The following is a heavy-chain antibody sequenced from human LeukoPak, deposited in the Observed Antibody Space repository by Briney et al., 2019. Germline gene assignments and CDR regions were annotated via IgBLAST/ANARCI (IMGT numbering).Heavy chain of an antibody. CDR1: GYTLTELS. J-gene: IGHJ4*02. CDR3: ATGILRFLEWLLYY. V-gene: IGHV1-24*01. D-gene: IGHD3-3*01. Sequence: ASVTVSCKVSGYTLTELSMHWVRQAPGKGLEWMGGFDPEDGETIYAQKFQGRVTMTEDTSTDTAYMELSSLRSEDTAVYYCATGILRFLEWLLYYWGQGTLVTVSS. CDR2: FDPEDGET.